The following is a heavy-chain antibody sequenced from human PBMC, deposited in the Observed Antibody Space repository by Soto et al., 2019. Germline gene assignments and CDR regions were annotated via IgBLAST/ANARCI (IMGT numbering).Heavy chain of an antibody. D-gene: IGHD5-12*01. J-gene: IGHJ4*02. CDR1: GGSISSYY. V-gene: IGHV4-59*01. CDR3: ARAQRGQTATIPYYFDY. Sequence: SETLSLTCTVSGGSISSYYWSWIRQPPGKGLEWIGYIYYSGSTNYDPSLKSRVTISVDTSKNQFSLKLSSVTAADTAVYYCARAQRGQTATIPYYFDYWGQGSLVTVSS. CDR2: IYYSGST.